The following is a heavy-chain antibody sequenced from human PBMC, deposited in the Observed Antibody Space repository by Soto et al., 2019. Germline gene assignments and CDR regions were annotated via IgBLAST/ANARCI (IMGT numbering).Heavy chain of an antibody. CDR2: IRGSGGDT. J-gene: IGHJ4*02. D-gene: IGHD3-22*01. Sequence: EVQLLESGGGLVQPGGSLRLSCAASGFTFSFCAMSWVRQAPGKGLKWVSSIRGSGGDTYYADSVTGRFTISRDNSKNTPYLQMNSLRVEDTAVYYCVKVNSDSYYYFDYWGQGTLVTVSS. CDR3: VKVNSDSYYYFDY. CDR1: GFTFSFCA. V-gene: IGHV3-23*01.